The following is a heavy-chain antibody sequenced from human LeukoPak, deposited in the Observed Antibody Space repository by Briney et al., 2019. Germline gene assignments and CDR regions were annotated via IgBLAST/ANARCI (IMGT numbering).Heavy chain of an antibody. CDR1: GGSFSGYY. Sequence: PSETLSLTCAVYGGSFSGYYWSWIRQPPGKGLEWIGEINHSGSTNYNPSLKSRVTISVDTSKNQFSLKLSSVTAADTVVYYCAREEVGYGDYLYWGQGTLVTVSS. CDR3: AREEVGYGDYLY. V-gene: IGHV4-34*01. J-gene: IGHJ4*02. D-gene: IGHD4-17*01. CDR2: INHSGST.